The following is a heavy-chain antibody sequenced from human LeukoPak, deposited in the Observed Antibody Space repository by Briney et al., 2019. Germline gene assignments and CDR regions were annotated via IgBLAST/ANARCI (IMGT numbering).Heavy chain of an antibody. Sequence: GGSLRLSCAASGFTFSSYAMNWVRQAQGKGLEWVSSISSSSSSIYYADSVKGRFTISRDNAKNSLYLQMNSLRDEDTAVYYCTKESVTYLDYWGQGTLVTVSS. V-gene: IGHV3-48*02. CDR1: GFTFSSYA. CDR2: ISSSSSSI. J-gene: IGHJ4*02. D-gene: IGHD2-21*02. CDR3: TKESVTYLDY.